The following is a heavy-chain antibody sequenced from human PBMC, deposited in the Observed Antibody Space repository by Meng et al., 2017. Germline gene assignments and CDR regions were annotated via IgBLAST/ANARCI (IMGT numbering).Heavy chain of an antibody. J-gene: IGHJ1*01. CDR2: IYWNDDK. CDR1: GFSLSTSGVG. V-gene: IGHV2-5*01. D-gene: IGHD6-13*01. CDR3: AHIPYSSSWYEYFQH. Sequence: QTTLKESGPTLAKPTPNPTLTCTFSGFSLSTSGVGVGWIRQPPGKALEWLALIYWNDDKRYSPSLKSRLTITKDTSKNQVVLTMTNMDPVDTATYYCAHIPYSSSWYEYFQHWGQGTLVTVSS.